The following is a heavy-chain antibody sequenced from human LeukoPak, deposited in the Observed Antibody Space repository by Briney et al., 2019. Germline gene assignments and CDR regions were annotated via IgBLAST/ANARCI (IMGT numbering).Heavy chain of an antibody. CDR2: IKNKHEHQAT. V-gene: IGHV3-15*07. Sequence: GGSLRLSCAASGVDFSGAYMNWVRQAPGKGLEWVGLIKNKHEHQATDYAAPVRERFIITRDDSSSTLFLQMNSLKTEDTAVYYCVTDANRILGARGTGYWGQGILVTVSS. J-gene: IGHJ4*02. CDR3: VTDANRILGARGTGY. CDR1: GVDFSGAY. D-gene: IGHD1-26*01.